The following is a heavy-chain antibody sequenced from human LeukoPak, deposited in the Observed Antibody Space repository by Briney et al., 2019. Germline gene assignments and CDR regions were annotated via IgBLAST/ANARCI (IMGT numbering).Heavy chain of an antibody. CDR1: GFTFSSYW. CDR3: ARDSRDSSGFPLDY. V-gene: IGHV3-7*01. J-gene: IGHJ4*02. D-gene: IGHD3-22*01. Sequence: GGSLRLSCAASGFTFSSYWMSWVRQAPGKGLEWVANIKQDGSEKYYVDSVKGRFTISRDNAKNSLYLQMNSLRAEDTAVYYCARDSRDSSGFPLDYWGQGTLVTVSS. CDR2: IKQDGSEK.